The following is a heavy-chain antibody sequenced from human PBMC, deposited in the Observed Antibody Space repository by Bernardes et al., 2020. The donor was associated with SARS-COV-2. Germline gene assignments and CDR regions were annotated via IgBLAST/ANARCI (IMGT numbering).Heavy chain of an antibody. CDR3: TTLATYYDFWSGYYKTDY. Sequence: GGSLRLSCAASGFTFSNAWMNWVRQAPGKGLEWVGRIKSKTDGGTTDYAAPVKGRFTISRDDSKNTLYLQMNSLKTEDTAVYYCTTLATYYDFWSGYYKTDYWGQGTLVTVSS. CDR1: GFTFSNAW. D-gene: IGHD3-3*01. CDR2: IKSKTDGGTT. J-gene: IGHJ4*02. V-gene: IGHV3-15*07.